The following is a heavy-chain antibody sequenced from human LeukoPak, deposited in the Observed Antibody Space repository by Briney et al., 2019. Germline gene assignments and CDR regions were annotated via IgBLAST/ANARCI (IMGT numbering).Heavy chain of an antibody. D-gene: IGHD3-10*01. Sequence: PSETLSLTCTVSGGSISSYYWSWIRQPPGKGLEWIGYIYYSGSTNYNPSLKSRVTISVDTSKNQFSLKLSSVTAADTAVYYCARDDRKINHYGSGGPMDVWGKGTTVTISS. CDR2: IYYSGST. CDR1: GGSISSYY. J-gene: IGHJ6*03. V-gene: IGHV4-59*01. CDR3: ARDDRKINHYGSGGPMDV.